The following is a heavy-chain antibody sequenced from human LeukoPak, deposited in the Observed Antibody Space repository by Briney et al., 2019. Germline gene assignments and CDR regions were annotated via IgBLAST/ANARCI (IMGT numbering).Heavy chain of an antibody. Sequence: ASVKVSCKASGYTFTSYYMHWVRQAPGQGLEWMGIINPSGGSTSYAQKFQGRVTMTRDTSTSTVYMELSSLRSEDTAVYYCARSSGGVAVAGTGYFDYWGQGILVTVSS. J-gene: IGHJ4*02. CDR1: GYTFTSYY. D-gene: IGHD6-19*01. V-gene: IGHV1-46*01. CDR2: INPSGGST. CDR3: ARSSGGVAVAGTGYFDY.